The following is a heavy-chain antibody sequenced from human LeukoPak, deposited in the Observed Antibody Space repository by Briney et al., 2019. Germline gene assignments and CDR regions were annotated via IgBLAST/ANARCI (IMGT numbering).Heavy chain of an antibody. J-gene: IGHJ5*02. Sequence: PGRSLRLSCAASGFTFDDYATHWVRQAPGKGLEWVSGISWNSGSIGYADSVKGRFTISRDNAKNSLYLQMNSLRAEDTALYYCAKARAGAFDPWGQGTLVTVSS. V-gene: IGHV3-9*01. D-gene: IGHD4/OR15-4a*01. CDR1: GFTFDDYA. CDR2: ISWNSGSI. CDR3: AKARAGAFDP.